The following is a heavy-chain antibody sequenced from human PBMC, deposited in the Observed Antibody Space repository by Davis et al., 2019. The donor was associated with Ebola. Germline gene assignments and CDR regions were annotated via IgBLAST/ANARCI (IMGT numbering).Heavy chain of an antibody. CDR3: ARFKVVATIRTDGMDV. CDR1: GGSINYHY. V-gene: IGHV4-59*11. D-gene: IGHD5-12*01. J-gene: IGHJ6*02. CDR2: IYYTGST. Sequence: GSLRLSCAVSGGSINYHYWSWIRQPPGKGLEWIGYIYYTGSTKYNPSLKSRVTISVDTSKNQFSLKLSSVTAADTAVYYCARFKVVATIRTDGMDVWGQGTTVTVSS.